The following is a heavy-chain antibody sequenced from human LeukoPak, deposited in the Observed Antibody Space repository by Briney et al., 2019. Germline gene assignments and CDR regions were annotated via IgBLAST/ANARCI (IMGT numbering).Heavy chain of an antibody. Sequence: SGGSLRLSCAASDFILSSYGMHWVRQAPGKGLEWVAVISYDGSNKYYADSVKGRFTISRDNSKNTLYLQRNSLRAEDTAVYYCAKDPRRYSRTGGYFDYWGQGTLVTVSS. CDR3: AKDPRRYSRTGGYFDY. D-gene: IGHD6-13*01. V-gene: IGHV3-30*19. CDR1: DFILSSYG. J-gene: IGHJ4*02. CDR2: ISYDGSNK.